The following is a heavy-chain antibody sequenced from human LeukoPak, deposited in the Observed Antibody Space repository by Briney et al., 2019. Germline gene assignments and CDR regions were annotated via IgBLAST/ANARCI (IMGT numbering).Heavy chain of an antibody. CDR1: GFPFTSYS. CDR2: ISTSSSFI. V-gene: IGHV3-21*01. D-gene: IGHD6-6*01. CDR3: ARGEWSSSPFDY. Sequence: GESLRLSCAASGFPFTSYSINWVRQVPGKGLEWVSSISTSSSFIYYADSVKGRFTISRDNAKNSLYLQMNSLRAEDTAVYYCARGEWSSSPFDYWGQGTLVTVSS. J-gene: IGHJ4*02.